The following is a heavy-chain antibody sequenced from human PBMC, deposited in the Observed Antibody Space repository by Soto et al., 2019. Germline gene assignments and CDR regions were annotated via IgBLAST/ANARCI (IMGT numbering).Heavy chain of an antibody. CDR3: ARGPHGFCCGGDCYYGGWCFDL. V-gene: IGHV3-13*01. CDR1: GFTFSSYD. D-gene: IGHD2-21*02. CDR2: IGTAGDT. J-gene: IGHJ2*01. Sequence: EVQLVESGGGLVQPGGSLRLSCAASGFTFSSYDMHWVRQATGKGLEWVSAIGTAGDTYYPGSVKGRFTISRENAKNSLYLQMNSLRAGDTAVYYCARGPHGFCCGGDCYYGGWCFDLWGRGTLVTVSS.